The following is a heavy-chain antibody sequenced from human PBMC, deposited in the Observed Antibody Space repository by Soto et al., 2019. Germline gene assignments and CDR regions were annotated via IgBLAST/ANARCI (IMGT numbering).Heavy chain of an antibody. J-gene: IGHJ6*02. CDR2: ITGSGTST. V-gene: IGHV3-23*01. Sequence: GGSLRLSCAASGFTFSGYAMTWVPQAPGKGLEGVSSITGSGTSTYYSDSVKGRLIISRDNSKNTVSLQMNSLRAADTAVDCCWKSPDLYYYPVDVLGQGTEATVS. CDR1: GFTFSGYA. CDR3: WKSPDLYYYPVDV.